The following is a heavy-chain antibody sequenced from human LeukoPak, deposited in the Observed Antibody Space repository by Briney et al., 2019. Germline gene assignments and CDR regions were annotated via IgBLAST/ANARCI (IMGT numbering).Heavy chain of an antibody. CDR2: INSDGSRT. J-gene: IGHJ4*02. D-gene: IGHD6-13*01. CDR1: GFTLSTYW. CDR3: ARGRGAAAILNPIDY. V-gene: IGHV3-74*01. Sequence: GGSLRLSCAASGFTLSTYWMHWVRQGPGKGLVWASCINSDGSRTTYADSVKGRFTISRDNAKNTLYLQMNTLRVEDTAVYYCARGRGAAAILNPIDYWGQGTLVTVSS.